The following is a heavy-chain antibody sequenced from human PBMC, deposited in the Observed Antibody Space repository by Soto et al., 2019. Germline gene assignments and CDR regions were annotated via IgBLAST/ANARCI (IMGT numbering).Heavy chain of an antibody. J-gene: IGHJ5*02. CDR2: IYPGDSDA. D-gene: IGHD6-13*01. V-gene: IGHV5-51*01. Sequence: ESMKISFKGSGYSFINYWIGWVRQIPGKGLEWMAIIYPGDSDARYSPSFQGQVTISVDKSINTAYLQWSSLKASDTARYYCARAAIHGSSWYFWFDPWGQGTLVTVSS. CDR1: GYSFINYW. CDR3: ARAAIHGSSWYFWFDP.